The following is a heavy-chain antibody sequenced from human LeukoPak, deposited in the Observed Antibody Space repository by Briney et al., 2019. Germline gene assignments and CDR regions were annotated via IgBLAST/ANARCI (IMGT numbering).Heavy chain of an antibody. CDR3: ARLKGIAAAGGGWFDP. V-gene: IGHV5-51*01. CDR1: GYSFTSYW. CDR2: IYPGDSDT. J-gene: IGHJ5*02. D-gene: IGHD6-13*01. Sequence: GESLKISCKGSGYSFTSYWIGWVRQMPGKGLVWMGIIYPGDSDTRYSPSFQGQVTISADKSISTAYLQWSSLKASDTAMYYCARLKGIAAAGGGWFDPWGQGTLVTVSS.